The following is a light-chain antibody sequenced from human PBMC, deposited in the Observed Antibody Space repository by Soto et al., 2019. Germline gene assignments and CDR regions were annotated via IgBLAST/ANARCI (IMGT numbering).Light chain of an antibody. CDR1: HDISTY. V-gene: IGKV1-9*01. Sequence: DIQLTQSPSLLSASVGDRVTITCRASHDISTYLAWYQQKPGKAPKLMIYEASTLQSGVLSRFSGSGSGTEFTLTISGLLPEDFATYHCQQLNTLPFTFGQGTRLEIK. J-gene: IGKJ5*01. CDR2: EAS. CDR3: QQLNTLPFT.